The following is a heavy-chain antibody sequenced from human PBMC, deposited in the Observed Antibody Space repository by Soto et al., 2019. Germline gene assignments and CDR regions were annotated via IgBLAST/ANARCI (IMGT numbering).Heavy chain of an antibody. Sequence: QITLKESGPTLVKPTQTLTLTCTFTGFSLSTSGVGVGWIRQSPGKALEWLALIYWDDDKRYSPSLRRRLTITKDSSKTQVVLPMTNMDPVDKATYYCARIYCSGGSCYGNYFDYWGQGTLVTVSS. CDR2: IYWDDDK. D-gene: IGHD2-15*01. V-gene: IGHV2-5*02. J-gene: IGHJ4*02. CDR3: ARIYCSGGSCYGNYFDY. CDR1: GFSLSTSGVG.